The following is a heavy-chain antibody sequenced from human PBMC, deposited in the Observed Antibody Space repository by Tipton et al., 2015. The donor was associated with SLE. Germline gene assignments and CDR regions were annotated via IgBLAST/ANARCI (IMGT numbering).Heavy chain of an antibody. CDR1: GFIFSTYG. V-gene: IGHV3-30*02. CDR3: AKDLEIRTEAVFYFDS. CDR2: IRYDGSKN. Sequence: SLRLSCAASGFIFSTYGMDWVRQAPGKGLEWVAFIRYDGSKNYYADSVKGRSTISRDNSKNTLYLQMNSLRPEDTGPYYCAKDLEIRTEAVFYFDSWGQGTLVTVSS. J-gene: IGHJ4*02. D-gene: IGHD1-1*01.